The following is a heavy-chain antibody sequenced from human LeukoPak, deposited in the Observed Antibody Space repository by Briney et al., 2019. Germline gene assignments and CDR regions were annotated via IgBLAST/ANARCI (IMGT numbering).Heavy chain of an antibody. CDR1: GFTFSSYS. CDR2: ISVRGGGT. CDR3: AKENGARFED. J-gene: IGHJ4*02. D-gene: IGHD6-6*01. V-gene: IGHV3-23*01. Sequence: GGSLRLSRAASGFTFSSYSMSWVRQAPGQGLDWVSVISVRGGGTYYADSVKGRFTISRDNSKNTLYLQLSSLRAEDTAVYYCAKENGARFEDWGQGTLVTVSS.